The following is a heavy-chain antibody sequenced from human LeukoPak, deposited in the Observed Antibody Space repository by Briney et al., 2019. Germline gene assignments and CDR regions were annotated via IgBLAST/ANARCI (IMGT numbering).Heavy chain of an antibody. CDR1: GFTFSDYY. CDR3: ARSRGATH. V-gene: IGHV3-11*03. D-gene: IGHD3-16*01. J-gene: IGHJ4*02. CDR2: IGGSSGYT. Sequence: GGSLRLSCAASGFTFSDYYMSWIRQAPGEGLEWVSYIGGSSGYTDYAGSVKGRFTISRDNAKNSLYLEMTSLRPGDTAVYYCARSRGATHWGQGTLVTVSS.